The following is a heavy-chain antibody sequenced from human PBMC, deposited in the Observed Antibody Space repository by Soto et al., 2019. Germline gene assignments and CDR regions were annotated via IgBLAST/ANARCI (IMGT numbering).Heavy chain of an antibody. Sequence: TSETLSLTCAVSGYSISSGYYWGWIRQPPGKGLEWIGNIYHSGSTYYNPSLKNRVTISVDTSKNQFSLNLSSVTAADTAVYYCARSRDYYGSGSYPWWGQGTLVTVSS. CDR2: IYHSGST. CDR1: GYSISSGYY. D-gene: IGHD3-10*01. V-gene: IGHV4-38-2*01. J-gene: IGHJ4*02. CDR3: ARSRDYYGSGSYPW.